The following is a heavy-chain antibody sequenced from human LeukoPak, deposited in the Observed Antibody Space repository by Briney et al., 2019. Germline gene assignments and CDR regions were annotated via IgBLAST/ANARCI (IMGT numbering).Heavy chain of an antibody. CDR3: ARLSDYDSSGYRGWFDP. D-gene: IGHD3-22*01. CDR2: IIPILGIA. V-gene: IGHV1-69*04. CDR1: GGTFSSYA. Sequence: SVKVSCKASGGTFSSYAISWVRQAPGQGLEWMGRIIPILGIANYAQKFQGRVTITADKSTSTAYMELSSLRSEDTAVYYCARLSDYDSSGYRGWFDPWGQGTLVTVCS. J-gene: IGHJ5*02.